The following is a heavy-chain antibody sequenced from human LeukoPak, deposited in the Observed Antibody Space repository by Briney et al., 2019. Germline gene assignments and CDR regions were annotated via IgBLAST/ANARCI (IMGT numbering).Heavy chain of an antibody. Sequence: GGSLRLSCAASRFTFSSYWMSWVRQAPGKGLEWVANIKQDGSEKYYVDSVKGRFTISRDNAKNSLYLQVNSLRAEDTAVYYCARPRGYSGYDYGYWGQGTLVTVSS. D-gene: IGHD5-12*01. CDR1: RFTFSSYW. CDR2: IKQDGSEK. CDR3: ARPRGYSGYDYGY. V-gene: IGHV3-7*01. J-gene: IGHJ4*02.